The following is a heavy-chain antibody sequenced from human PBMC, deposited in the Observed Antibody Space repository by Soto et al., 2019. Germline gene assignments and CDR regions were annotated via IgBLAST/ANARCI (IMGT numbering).Heavy chain of an antibody. D-gene: IGHD4-17*01. V-gene: IGHV3-15*07. CDR2: IKSKTDGGTT. CDR1: GFTFSNAW. Sequence: GGSLRLSCAASGFTFSNAWMNWVRQAPGKGLEWVGRIKSKTDGGTTDYAAPVKGRFTISRDDSKNTLYLQMNSLKTEDTAVYYCTTAHDYGGPYGMDVWGQGTTVTVSS. CDR3: TTAHDYGGPYGMDV. J-gene: IGHJ6*02.